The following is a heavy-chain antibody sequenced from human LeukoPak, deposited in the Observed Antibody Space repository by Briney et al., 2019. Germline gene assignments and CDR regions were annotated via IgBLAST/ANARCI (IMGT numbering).Heavy chain of an antibody. D-gene: IGHD2/OR15-2a*01. CDR3: ARSNRDAFDM. V-gene: IGHV3-48*04. CDR1: GFTFSTYW. J-gene: IGHJ3*02. Sequence: GGSLRLSCAPSGFTFSTYWMHWVRQAPGKGLEWVSYVSSSGTTKYYADSVKGRFTLSRDNAKKSLSLQMNSLRAEDTAIYYCARSNRDAFDMWGQGIVVTVSS. CDR2: VSSSGTTK.